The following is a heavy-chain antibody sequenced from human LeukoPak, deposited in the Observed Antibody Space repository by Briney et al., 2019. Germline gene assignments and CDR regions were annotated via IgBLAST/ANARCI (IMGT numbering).Heavy chain of an antibody. CDR1: GCTSSSYW. CDR2: INQDESEK. D-gene: IGHD3-9*01. V-gene: IGHV3-7*02. Sequence: GGSLRLSCAASGCTSSSYWMTWVRQAPGKGLEWVASINQDESEKYYVDSVKGRFTISRDNGKNSLFLQMNSLRAEDTAVYYCARAEMYDILTSYYQNWFDPWGQGTLVTVSS. CDR3: ARAEMYDILTSYYQNWFDP. J-gene: IGHJ5*02.